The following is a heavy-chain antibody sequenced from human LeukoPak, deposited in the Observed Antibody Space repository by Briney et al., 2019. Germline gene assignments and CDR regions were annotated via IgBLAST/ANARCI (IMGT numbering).Heavy chain of an antibody. V-gene: IGHV4-4*07. Sequence: SETLSLTCTVSGGSISSYYWSWIWQPAGKGLEWIGRIYTSGSTNYNPSLKSRVTMSVDTSKNQFSLKLSSVTAADTAVYYCAGADAYCGGDCYFDYWGQGTLVTVSS. J-gene: IGHJ4*02. CDR2: IYTSGST. D-gene: IGHD2-21*02. CDR3: AGADAYCGGDCYFDY. CDR1: GGSISSYY.